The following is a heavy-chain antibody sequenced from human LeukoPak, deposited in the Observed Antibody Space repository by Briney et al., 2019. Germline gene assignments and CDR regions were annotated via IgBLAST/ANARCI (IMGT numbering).Heavy chain of an antibody. CDR2: IYHTGST. D-gene: IGHD1-7*01. CDR3: ARGNYVDWFDP. V-gene: IGHV4-59*11. CDR1: GGSFSNHY. J-gene: IGHJ5*02. Sequence: SETLSLTCTVSGGSFSNHYWSWIRQPPGKGLEWIGYIYHTGSTNYNPSLKSRVTISVDTSKYQFSLKLSSVTAADTAVYYCARGNYVDWFDPWGQGTQVTVSS.